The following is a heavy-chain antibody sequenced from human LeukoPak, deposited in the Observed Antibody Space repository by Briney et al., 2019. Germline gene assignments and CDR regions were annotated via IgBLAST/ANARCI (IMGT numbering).Heavy chain of an antibody. J-gene: IGHJ6*02. D-gene: IGHD6-19*01. CDR2: INPNSGGT. Sequence: ASVKVSCKASGHTFTGYYMHWVRQAPGQGLEWMGWINPNSGGTNYAQKFQGRVTMTRDTSISTAYMELSRLRSDDTAVYYCARDRCDQWLVLNHYCGMDVWGQGTTVTVSS. CDR3: ARDRCDQWLVLNHYCGMDV. V-gene: IGHV1-2*02. CDR1: GHTFTGYY.